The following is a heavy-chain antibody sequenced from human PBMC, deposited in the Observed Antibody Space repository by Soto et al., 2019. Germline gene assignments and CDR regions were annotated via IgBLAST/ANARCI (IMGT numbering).Heavy chain of an antibody. Sequence: QVQLVQSGAEVKKPGASVKVSCKASGYPFSCCDINWVRQATGQGLEWMGWMNPKSGNRGYAQKFQGRVTMTRDTSIGKAYMELSNLRSEDTAVYYCARVYGAATHWGQGTLVTVSS. CDR1: GYPFSCCD. J-gene: IGHJ4*02. CDR3: ARVYGAATH. CDR2: MNPKSGNR. D-gene: IGHD4-17*01. V-gene: IGHV1-8*01.